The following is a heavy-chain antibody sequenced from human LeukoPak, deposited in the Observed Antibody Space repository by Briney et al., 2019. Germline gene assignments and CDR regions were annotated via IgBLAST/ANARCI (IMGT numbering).Heavy chain of an antibody. CDR2: IKSKTDGGTT. V-gene: IGHV3-15*01. CDR3: TTDLRYSSSWYDY. J-gene: IGHJ4*02. D-gene: IGHD6-13*01. Sequence: GGSLRLSCAASGFXFSNAWISWVRQAPGKGLEWVGRIKSKTDGGTTDYAAPVKGRFTISRDDSKNTLYLQMNSLKTEDTAVYYCTTDLRYSSSWYDYWGQGTLVTVSS. CDR1: GFXFSNAW.